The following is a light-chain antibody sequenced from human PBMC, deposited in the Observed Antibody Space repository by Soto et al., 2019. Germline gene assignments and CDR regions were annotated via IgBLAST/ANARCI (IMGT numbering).Light chain of an antibody. J-gene: IGKJ2*01. CDR1: QSVSSK. CDR3: QQYNNWPQT. Sequence: EIVMTQSPVTLSVSPGERATLSCRASQSVSSKLAWYQQKPGQAPRLLIYGASTGATGIPARFSGSGSGTEFTLSISSLQSEDFAVYYCQQYNNWPQTFGQGTQL. CDR2: GAS. V-gene: IGKV3-15*01.